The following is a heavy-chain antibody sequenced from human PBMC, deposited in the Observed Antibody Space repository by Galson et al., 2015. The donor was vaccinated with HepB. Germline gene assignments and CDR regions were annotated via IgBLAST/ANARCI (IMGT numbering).Heavy chain of an antibody. D-gene: IGHD4-17*01. V-gene: IGHV3-23*01. J-gene: IGHJ4*02. Sequence: SLRLSCAASGFTFSSYAMRWVRQAPGKGLEWASTISDSGDITFYADSVKGRFTISRDNSKNALSLQMNSLRAEDTAVYYCARQAYAPFFEDWGQGTLVTVSS. CDR3: ARQAYAPFFED. CDR2: ISDSGDIT. CDR1: GFTFSSYA.